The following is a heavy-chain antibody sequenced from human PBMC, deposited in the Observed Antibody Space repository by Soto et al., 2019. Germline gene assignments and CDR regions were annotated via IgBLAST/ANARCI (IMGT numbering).Heavy chain of an antibody. CDR1: GYSFTSYW. D-gene: IGHD6-19*01. J-gene: IGHJ4*02. CDR2: IYPFDSYT. V-gene: IGHV5-51*01. Sequence: GESLKLSCKGSGYSFTSYWIGWVRQIPWKGLEWMGMIYPFDSYTRYSPSFQGQVTISADKSISTAYLQWSSLKASDAAMYYCASPMSRYSSGWYAGFEYWGQGKLATVSP. CDR3: ASPMSRYSSGWYAGFEY.